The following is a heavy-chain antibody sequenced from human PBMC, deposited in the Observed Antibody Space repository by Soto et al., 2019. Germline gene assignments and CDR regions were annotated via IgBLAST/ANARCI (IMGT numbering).Heavy chain of an antibody. CDR1: GFTVSSNY. D-gene: IGHD6-19*01. J-gene: IGHJ3*02. CDR3: ARDRQSSGWLDAFDI. Sequence: EVQLVESGGGLVQPGGSLRLSCAASGFTVSSNYMSWVRQAPGKGLEWVSVIFTGGSTYYAVSVKGRFTISRHSSMNTVYLQMDSLRAEDTAVYYCARDRQSSGWLDAFDIWGQGTMVTVSS. CDR2: IFTGGST. V-gene: IGHV3-53*04.